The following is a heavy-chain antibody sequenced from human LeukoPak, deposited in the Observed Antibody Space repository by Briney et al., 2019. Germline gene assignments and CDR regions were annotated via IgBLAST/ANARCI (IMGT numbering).Heavy chain of an antibody. V-gene: IGHV4-34*01. CDR2: INHSGST. D-gene: IGHD6-19*01. CDR1: GGSFSGYY. J-gene: IGHJ3*02. CDR3: ARSRYSSGRNAFDI. Sequence: ETLSLTCAVYGGSFSGYYWSWIRQPPGKGLEWIGEINHSGSTNYNPSLKSRVTMSVDTSKNQFSLKLSSVTAADTAVYYCARSRYSSGRNAFDIWGQGTMVTVSS.